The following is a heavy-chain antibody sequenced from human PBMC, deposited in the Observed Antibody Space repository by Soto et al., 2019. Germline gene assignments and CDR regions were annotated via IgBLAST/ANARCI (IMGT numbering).Heavy chain of an antibody. CDR3: ARLATSGTYYDFWSGYPPSYYFDY. Sequence: ASVKVSCKASGYTFTSYYMHWVRQAPGQGLEWMGIINPSGGSTSYAQKFQGRVTMTRDTSTSTVYMELSSLRSEDTAVYYCARLATSGTYYDFWSGYPPSYYFDYWGQGTLVTVSS. CDR2: INPSGGST. V-gene: IGHV1-46*01. CDR1: GYTFTSYY. D-gene: IGHD3-3*01. J-gene: IGHJ4*02.